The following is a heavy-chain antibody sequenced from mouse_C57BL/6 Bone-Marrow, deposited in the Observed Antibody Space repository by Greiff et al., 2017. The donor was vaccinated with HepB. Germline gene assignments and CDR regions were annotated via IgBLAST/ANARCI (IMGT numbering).Heavy chain of an antibody. CDR3: ARGDYGSSDPYFDY. J-gene: IGHJ2*01. CDR2: INYDGSST. Sequence: EVHLVESEGGLVQPGRSMKLSCTASGFTFSDYYMAWVRQVPEKGLEWVANINYDGSSTYYLDSLKSRFIISRDNAKNILYLQMSSLKSEDTATYYCARGDYGSSDPYFDYWGQGTTLTVSS. D-gene: IGHD1-1*01. V-gene: IGHV5-16*01. CDR1: GFTFSDYY.